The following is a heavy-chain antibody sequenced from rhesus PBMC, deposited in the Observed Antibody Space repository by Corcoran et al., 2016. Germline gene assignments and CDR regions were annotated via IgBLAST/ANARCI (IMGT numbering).Heavy chain of an antibody. V-gene: IGHV3-14*01. J-gene: IGHJ6*01. Sequence: EMQLVESGGGLAKPGESLRLSCEASGFTLSRYWLHWIRLAPGKGLGIFASLNTATGRPDYIASVKDRFTIFSDNAKNTLFLQMNSLRPEDTGVYYCTRGQGGIGAAYGSESWGRGVAVTVSS. D-gene: IGHD2-27*01. CDR1: GFTLSRYW. CDR2: LNTATGRP. CDR3: TRGQGGIGAAYGSES.